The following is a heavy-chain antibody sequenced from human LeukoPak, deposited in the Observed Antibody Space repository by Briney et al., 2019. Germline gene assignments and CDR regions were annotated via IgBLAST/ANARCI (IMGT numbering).Heavy chain of an antibody. V-gene: IGHV1-46*01. CDR2: INPSGGST. CDR1: GYTFTSYY. Sequence: ASVKVSCKASGYTFTSYYMHWVRQAPGQGLEWMGIINPSGGSTSYAQKFQGRVTMTRDTSTSTVYMELSSLRSEDTAVYYCAGLMVRGGYFQHWGQGTLVTVSS. D-gene: IGHD3-10*01. J-gene: IGHJ1*01. CDR3: AGLMVRGGYFQH.